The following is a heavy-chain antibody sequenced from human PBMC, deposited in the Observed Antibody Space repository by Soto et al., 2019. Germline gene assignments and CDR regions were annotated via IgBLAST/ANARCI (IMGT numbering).Heavy chain of an antibody. Sequence: EVQLVETGGGLIQPGGSLRLSCAASGFTVSSNYMSWVRQAPGKGLEWVSVIYSGGSTYYADSVKGRFTISRDNSKNTLYLQMNSLRAEDTAVYYCARGKAAAGPGNDYFDYWGQGTLVTVSS. CDR1: GFTVSSNY. J-gene: IGHJ4*02. V-gene: IGHV3-53*02. CDR3: ARGKAAAGPGNDYFDY. D-gene: IGHD6-13*01. CDR2: IYSGGST.